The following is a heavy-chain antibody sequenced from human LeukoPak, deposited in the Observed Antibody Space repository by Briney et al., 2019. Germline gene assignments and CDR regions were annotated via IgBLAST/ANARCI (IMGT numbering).Heavy chain of an antibody. V-gene: IGHV3-23*01. CDR2: ISGSGGSA. Sequence: PGGSLRLSCAASGFTFSSYAMSWVRQAPGKGLEWVSAISGSGGSAYYADSVKGRFTISRDNSKNTLYLQMNSLRAEDAAVYYCAKDPKPVRYQYFDCWGQGTLVTVSS. J-gene: IGHJ4*02. CDR1: GFTFSSYA. D-gene: IGHD2-2*01. CDR3: AKDPKPVRYQYFDC.